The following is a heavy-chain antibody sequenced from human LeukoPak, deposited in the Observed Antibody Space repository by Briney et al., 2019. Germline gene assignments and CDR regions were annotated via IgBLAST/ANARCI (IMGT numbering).Heavy chain of an antibody. Sequence: GGSLRLSCAASGFTFSSYGMLWVRQAPGKGLEWVAVISYDGSNKYYADSVKGRFTISRDNSKNTLYLQMNSLRAEDTAVYYCAKDRNYDSSGYYYPTAPDAFDIWGQGTMVTVSS. CDR3: AKDRNYDSSGYYYPTAPDAFDI. V-gene: IGHV3-30*18. J-gene: IGHJ3*02. CDR2: ISYDGSNK. D-gene: IGHD3-22*01. CDR1: GFTFSSYG.